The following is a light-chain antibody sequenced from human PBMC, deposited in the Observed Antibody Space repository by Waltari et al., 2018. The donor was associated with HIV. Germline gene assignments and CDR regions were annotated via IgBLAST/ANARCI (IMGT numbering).Light chain of an antibody. CDR1: QTISTW. V-gene: IGKV1-5*03. CDR3: QQYFSPTWT. CDR2: KAS. J-gene: IGKJ1*01. Sequence: IQMTQSPSTLSASVGDRVTITCRASQTISTWLAWYQQKPGKGPKLLIYKASVLQSGVSSRFSDSGSGTEFTLTISSLQPDDFATYYCQQYFSPTWTFGQGTKVDI.